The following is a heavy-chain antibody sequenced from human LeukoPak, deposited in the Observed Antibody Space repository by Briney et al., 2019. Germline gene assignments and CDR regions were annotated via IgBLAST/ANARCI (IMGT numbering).Heavy chain of an antibody. J-gene: IGHJ4*02. V-gene: IGHV4-4*07. CDR2: IYTTGRA. CDR1: ADSINSYY. Sequence: SETLSHTCTVSADSINSYYWGWVRQPAGRGLEWIGRIYTTGRADYDPSLQSRVTMSVDTSQKQFSLNLRSVTAADTAFYFRARHGYTASHFFLDYWSQGTLVAVSS. D-gene: IGHD5-18*01. CDR3: ARHGYTASHFFLDY.